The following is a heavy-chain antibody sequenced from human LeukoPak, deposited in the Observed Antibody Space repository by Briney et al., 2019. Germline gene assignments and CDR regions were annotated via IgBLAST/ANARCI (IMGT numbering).Heavy chain of an antibody. CDR3: ARDKDDILTGRTLDY. CDR2: IKQDGSEK. CDR1: GFTFSSYW. Sequence: GGSLRLSCAASGFTFSSYWMSWVRQAPGKGLEWVANIKQDGSEKYYVDSVKGRFTISRDNAKNSLYLQMNSLRAEDTAVYYCARDKDDILTGRTLDYWGQGTLVTVSS. D-gene: IGHD3-9*01. V-gene: IGHV3-7*01. J-gene: IGHJ4*02.